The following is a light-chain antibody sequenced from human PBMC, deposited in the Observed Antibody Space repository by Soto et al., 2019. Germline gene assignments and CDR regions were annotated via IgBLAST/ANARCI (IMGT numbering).Light chain of an antibody. CDR1: SGDIGNYNL. CDR2: EGS. Sequence: QSALTQPASVSGSPGQSITISCTGTSGDIGNYNLVSWYQQRPGKAPKLMIYEGSKRPSGVSNRFSGSKSGNTASLTISGLQADDEADYYCQSYDTSLSAWVFGGGTKLTVL. J-gene: IGLJ3*02. V-gene: IGLV2-23*01. CDR3: QSYDTSLSAWV.